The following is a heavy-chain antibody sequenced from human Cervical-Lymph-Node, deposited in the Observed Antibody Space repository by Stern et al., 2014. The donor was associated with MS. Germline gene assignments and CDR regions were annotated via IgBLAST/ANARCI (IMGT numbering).Heavy chain of an antibody. CDR1: GYTFTSDY. Sequence: QVQLLQSGAEVKKPCASVKVSCKASGYTFTSDYVHCVRQAPGQGLELMGIINPSDGSTSYAQNFEGRFTLTRDTSTSTVSMELTSLRSEDTAVYYCARDLVDGRIGGPGTFDYWGQGTLVTVSS. CDR2: INPSDGST. V-gene: IGHV1-46*03. J-gene: IGHJ4*02. D-gene: IGHD4-23*01. CDR3: ARDLVDGRIGGPGTFDY.